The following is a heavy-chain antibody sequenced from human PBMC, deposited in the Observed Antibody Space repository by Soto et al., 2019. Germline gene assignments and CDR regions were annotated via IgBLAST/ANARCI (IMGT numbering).Heavy chain of an antibody. D-gene: IGHD3-3*01. CDR1: GGTFTTYA. CDR2: INDGNGNT. Sequence: ASVKVSCRASGGTFTTYALHWVRQAPGQRLEWMGWINDGNGNTKYSQSFQGRVTITRDTSASTAHMELSSLTSEDTAVYYCARNLGDFWSGYSGYYYMDVWGQGTTVTVSS. CDR3: ARNLGDFWSGYSGYYYMDV. J-gene: IGHJ6*02. V-gene: IGHV1-3*01.